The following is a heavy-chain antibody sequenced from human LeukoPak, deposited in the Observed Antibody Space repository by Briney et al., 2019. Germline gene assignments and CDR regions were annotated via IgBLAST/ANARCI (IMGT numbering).Heavy chain of an antibody. Sequence: ASVKVSCKASGYTFTGYYMHWVRQAPGQGLEWMGWINPNSGGTNYAQKFQGRVTMTRDTSISTAYMELSRLRSDDTAVYYCARAGFDYDSSGHVKPLLSSPGDYFDYWGQGTLVTVSS. CDR2: INPNSGGT. CDR3: ARAGFDYDSSGHVKPLLSSPGDYFDY. CDR1: GYTFTGYY. D-gene: IGHD3-22*01. J-gene: IGHJ4*02. V-gene: IGHV1-2*02.